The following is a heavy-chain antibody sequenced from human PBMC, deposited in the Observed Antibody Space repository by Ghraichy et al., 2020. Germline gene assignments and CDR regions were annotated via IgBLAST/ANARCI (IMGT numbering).Heavy chain of an antibody. D-gene: IGHD3-3*01. Sequence: SETLSLTCTVSGGSISSSSYYWGWIRQPPGKGLEWIGSIYYSGSTYYNPSLKSRVTISVDTSKNHFSLKLSSVTAADTAVYFCARLHYDFWSGYRFDPWGQGTLVTVSS. V-gene: IGHV4-39*02. CDR2: IYYSGST. J-gene: IGHJ5*02. CDR1: GGSISSSSYY. CDR3: ARLHYDFWSGYRFDP.